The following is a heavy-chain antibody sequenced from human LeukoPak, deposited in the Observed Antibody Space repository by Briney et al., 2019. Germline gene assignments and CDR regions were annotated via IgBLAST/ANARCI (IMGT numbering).Heavy chain of an antibody. CDR2: ISYDGSNK. Sequence: GGSLRLSCAASGFTFSSYAMHWVRQAPGKGLEWVAVISYDGSNKYYADSVKGRFTISRDNSKNTLYLQMNSLRAEDTAVYYCARDTLDINFVYWGQGTLVTVSS. CDR1: GFTFSSYA. D-gene: IGHD3-9*01. V-gene: IGHV3-30*04. CDR3: ARDTLDINFVY. J-gene: IGHJ4*02.